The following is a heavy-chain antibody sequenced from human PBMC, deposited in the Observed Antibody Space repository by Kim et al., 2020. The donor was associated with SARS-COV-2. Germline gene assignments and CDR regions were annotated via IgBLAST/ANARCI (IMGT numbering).Heavy chain of an antibody. J-gene: IGHJ4*02. CDR1: GGSFSGYY. CDR3: ARSISSSWYRSFDY. CDR2: INHSGST. Sequence: SETLSLTCAVYGGSFSGYYWSWIRQPPGKGLEWIGEINHSGSTNYNPSLKSRVTISVDTSKNQFSLKLSSVTAADTAVYYCARSISSSWYRSFDYWGQGT. V-gene: IGHV4-34*01. D-gene: IGHD6-13*01.